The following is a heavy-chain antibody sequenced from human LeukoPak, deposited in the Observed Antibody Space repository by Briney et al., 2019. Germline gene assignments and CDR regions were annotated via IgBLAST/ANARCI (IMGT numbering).Heavy chain of an antibody. Sequence: GGSLRLSCAASGFTFSSYAMSWVRQAPGKGLEWVSAISGSGGSTYYADSVKGRFTISRDNSKNTLYLQMNSLRAEDTAVYYCAKDLGLSGYYYYYYMDVWGKGTTVTISS. V-gene: IGHV3-23*01. CDR2: ISGSGGST. D-gene: IGHD7-27*01. CDR1: GFTFSSYA. CDR3: AKDLGLSGYYYYYYMDV. J-gene: IGHJ6*03.